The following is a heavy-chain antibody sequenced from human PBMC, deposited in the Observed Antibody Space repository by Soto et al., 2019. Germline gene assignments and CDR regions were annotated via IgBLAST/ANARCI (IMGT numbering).Heavy chain of an antibody. CDR2: IYQSGKT. CDR1: GFPVSYGYY. D-gene: IGHD2-2*01. CDR3: ARLYCSSVSCYNDY. V-gene: IGHV4-38-2*01. J-gene: IGHJ4*02. Sequence: SETLSLTCGVSGFPVSYGYYWGWIRQPPGKGLEWLGSIYQSGKTYYNPSLKSRLTLSMDTSRNEFSLRLRSVTAADTAVYFCARLYCSSVSCYNDYWGPGXLVTSPQ.